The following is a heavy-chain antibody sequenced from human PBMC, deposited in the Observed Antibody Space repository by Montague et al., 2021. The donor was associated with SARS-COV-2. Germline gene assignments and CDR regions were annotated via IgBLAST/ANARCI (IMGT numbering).Heavy chain of an antibody. CDR2: ISISGST. J-gene: IGHJ4*02. CDR3: ARDMAVAGLFDY. V-gene: IGHV4-61*02. D-gene: IGHD6-19*01. Sequence: TLSLTCTVSGGSISSGSYYWSWIRQPAGKGLEWIGRISISGSTNYNPSLKSRVTISVDTSKNQSSLKLSSVTAADTAVYYCARDMAVAGLFDYWGQGTLVTVSS. CDR1: GGSISSGSYY.